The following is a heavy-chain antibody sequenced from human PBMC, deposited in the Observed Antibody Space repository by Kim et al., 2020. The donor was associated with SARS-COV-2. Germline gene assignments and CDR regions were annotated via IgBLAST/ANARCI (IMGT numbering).Heavy chain of an antibody. D-gene: IGHD6-19*01. J-gene: IGHJ6*02. V-gene: IGHV3-9*01. CDR2: ISWNSGSI. CDR3: AKDKRVAGTRRDYYYGMDV. Sequence: GGSLRLSCAASGFTFDDYAMHWVRQAPGKGLEWVSGISWNSGSIGYADSVKGRFTISRDNPKNSLYLQMNSLRAEDTALYYRAKDKRVAGTRRDYYYGMDVWGQGTTVTVSS. CDR1: GFTFDDYA.